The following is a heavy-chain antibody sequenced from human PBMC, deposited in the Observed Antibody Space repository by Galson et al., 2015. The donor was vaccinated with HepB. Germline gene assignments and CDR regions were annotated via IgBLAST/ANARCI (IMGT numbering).Heavy chain of an antibody. CDR3: ARFGYGDSSYYFDY. J-gene: IGHJ4*02. CDR2: IKQDGSEK. V-gene: IGHV3-7*03. CDR1: GFTFSSYW. D-gene: IGHD4-17*01. Sequence: SLRLSCAASGFTFSSYWMSWVRQAPGKGLEWVANIKQDGSEKYYVDSVKGRFTISRDNAKNSLYLQMNSLRAEDTAVYYCARFGYGDSSYYFDYWGQGTLVTVSS.